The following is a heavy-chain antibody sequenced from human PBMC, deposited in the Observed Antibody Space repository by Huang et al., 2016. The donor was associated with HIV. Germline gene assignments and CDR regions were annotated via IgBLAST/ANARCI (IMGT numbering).Heavy chain of an antibody. D-gene: IGHD1-26*01. CDR1: GFTVSSNY. J-gene: IGHJ4*02. Sequence: EVQLVESGGGLIQPGGSLRLSCAASGFTVSSNYMSWVRPAPGKGLEGVSVIYSDDSTYFADSVKGRFTISRDKSKNTLYLQMNSLRAEDTAVYYCAAQWELRGGVDFWGQGTLVTVSS. V-gene: IGHV3-53*01. CDR2: IYSDDST. CDR3: AAQWELRGGVDF.